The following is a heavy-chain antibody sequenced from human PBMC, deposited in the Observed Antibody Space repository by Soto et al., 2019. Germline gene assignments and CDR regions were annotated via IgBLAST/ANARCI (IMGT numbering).Heavy chain of an antibody. CDR1: GFTFSTYG. CDR3: AKDQSGYDHYAMDV. CDR2: ISYDGTNR. V-gene: IGHV3-30*18. Sequence: QVQVVESGGGVVQPGRSLRLSCAASGFTFSTYGMHWVRQAPGKGLEWVAVISYDGTNRNHADSVKGRFTISRDNSKNTLHLQMSSLRAEDTAVYYCAKDQSGYDHYAMDVWGQGTAVTVSS. J-gene: IGHJ6*02. D-gene: IGHD3-3*01.